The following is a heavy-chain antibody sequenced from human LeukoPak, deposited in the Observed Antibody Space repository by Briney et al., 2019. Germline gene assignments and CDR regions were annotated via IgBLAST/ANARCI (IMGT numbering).Heavy chain of an antibody. J-gene: IGHJ3*02. D-gene: IGHD3-16*02. CDR3: ARGDDYVWGSYRPLPHDAFDI. CDR2: INHSGST. CDR1: GGSFSGYY. Sequence: PSETLSLTCAVYGGSFSGYYWSWIRQPPGKGLEWIGEINHSGSTNYNPSLKSRVTISVDTSKNQFSLELSSVTAADTAVYYCARGDDYVWGSYRPLPHDAFDIWGQGTMVTVSS. V-gene: IGHV4-34*01.